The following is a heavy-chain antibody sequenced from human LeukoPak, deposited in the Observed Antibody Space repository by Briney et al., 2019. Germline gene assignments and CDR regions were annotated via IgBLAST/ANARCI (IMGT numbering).Heavy chain of an antibody. CDR3: ARSTLTSGGIDY. Sequence: GGSLKLSCVDSRFAFTPYTMNWVRQAPGKGLEWISFITTSSSTIYYADSVGGRFTTSRDNAKSSLYLQMNSLRAEDTAVYYCARSTLTSGGIDYWGQGTLVTVSS. V-gene: IGHV3-48*01. D-gene: IGHD4-17*01. J-gene: IGHJ4*02. CDR2: ITTSSSTI. CDR1: RFAFTPYT.